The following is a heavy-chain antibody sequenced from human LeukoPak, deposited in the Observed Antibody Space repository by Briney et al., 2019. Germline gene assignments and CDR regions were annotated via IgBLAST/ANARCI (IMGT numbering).Heavy chain of an antibody. CDR1: GYTFTSYG. CDR2: ISDYDGNT. D-gene: IGHD3-22*01. Sequence: GASVKVSCKASGYTFTSYGISWVRQAPGQGLEWMGWISDYDGNTNYAQKFQGRVTITADKSTSTAYMELSSLRSEDTAVYYCARAFHPYYYDSSGYYRRNDAFDIWGQGTMVTVSS. V-gene: IGHV1-18*01. CDR3: ARAFHPYYYDSSGYYRRNDAFDI. J-gene: IGHJ3*02.